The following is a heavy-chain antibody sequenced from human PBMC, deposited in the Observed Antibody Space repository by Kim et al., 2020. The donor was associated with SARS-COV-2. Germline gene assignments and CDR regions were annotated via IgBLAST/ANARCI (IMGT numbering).Heavy chain of an antibody. Sequence: YYVDSVEGRFTMSRDNAKNSLYLQMSSLRTEDTAIDYCAALDTAQFPWGIWGQGTLVSVSS. CDR3: AALDTAQFPWGI. D-gene: IGHD7-27*01. V-gene: IGHV3-7*01. J-gene: IGHJ4*02.